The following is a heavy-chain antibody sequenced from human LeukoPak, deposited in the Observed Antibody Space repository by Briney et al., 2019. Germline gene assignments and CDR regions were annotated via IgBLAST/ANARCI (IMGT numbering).Heavy chain of an antibody. CDR2: INPNSGGT. D-gene: IGHD3-10*01. J-gene: IGHJ4*02. Sequence: ASVKVSCKASGYTFTGYYMHWVRQAPGQGLEWMGWINPNSGGTNYAQKFQGRVTMTRDTSISTAYMELSRLRSDDTAVYYCARGRDMVRGVIIGLFDYWGQGTLVTVSS. CDR1: GYTFTGYY. V-gene: IGHV1-2*02. CDR3: ARGRDMVRGVIIGLFDY.